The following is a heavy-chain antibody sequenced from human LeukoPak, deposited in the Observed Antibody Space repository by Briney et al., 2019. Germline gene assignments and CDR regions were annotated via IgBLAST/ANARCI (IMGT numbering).Heavy chain of an antibody. J-gene: IGHJ6*02. CDR1: GYTFTSYG. Sequence: ASVKVSCKASGYTFTSYGISWVRQAPGQGLEWMGWISAYNGNTNYAQKLQGRVTMTTDTSTSTAYMELRSLRSDDTAVYYCARGSVVPAAPVFHYYYYYGMDVWGQGTTVTVSS. CDR3: ARGSVVPAAPVFHYYYYYGMDV. CDR2: ISAYNGNT. D-gene: IGHD2-2*01. V-gene: IGHV1-18*01.